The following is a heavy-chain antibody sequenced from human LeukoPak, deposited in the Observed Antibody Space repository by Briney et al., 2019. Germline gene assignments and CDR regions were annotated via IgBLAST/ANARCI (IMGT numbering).Heavy chain of an antibody. D-gene: IGHD3-10*01. CDR1: GGTYSSYA. CDR2: IIPIFGTA. V-gene: IGHV1-69*13. Sequence: SVKVSCKASGGTYSSYAISWVRQAPGQGLEWMGGIIPIFGTANYAQKFQGRVTITADESTSTAYMELSSLRSEDTAVYYCARDLSGYYGSGSTRAFDIWGQATMVTVSS. J-gene: IGHJ3*02. CDR3: ARDLSGYYGSGSTRAFDI.